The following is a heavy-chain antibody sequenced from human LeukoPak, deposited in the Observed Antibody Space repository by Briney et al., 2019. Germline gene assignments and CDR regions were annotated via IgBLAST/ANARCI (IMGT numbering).Heavy chain of an antibody. J-gene: IGHJ5*01. Sequence: PGGSLRLSCAASGFTFGSYGMSWVRQAPGKGLEWVSVIYSGGSKYYADSVKVRFTISRDNSKNTVYLQMDDLRPEDTAVYYCARENVGFGSWFDSWGQGTLVAVSS. CDR2: IYSGGSK. CDR1: GFTFGSYG. V-gene: IGHV3-53*01. CDR3: ARENVGFGSWFDS. D-gene: IGHD3-10*01.